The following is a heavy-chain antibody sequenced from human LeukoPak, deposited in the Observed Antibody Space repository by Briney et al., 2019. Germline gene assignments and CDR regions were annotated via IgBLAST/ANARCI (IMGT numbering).Heavy chain of an antibody. V-gene: IGHV3-7*01. CDR1: GFTFSSYW. J-gene: IGHJ3*02. D-gene: IGHD3-3*01. Sequence: PGGSLRLSCAASGFTFSSYWMSWVRQAPGKELEWVANIKQDGSEKYYVDSVKGRFTISRDNAKNSLYLQMNSLRAEDTAVYYCAREFWSGYYRGAFDIWGQGTMVTVSS. CDR2: IKQDGSEK. CDR3: AREFWSGYYRGAFDI.